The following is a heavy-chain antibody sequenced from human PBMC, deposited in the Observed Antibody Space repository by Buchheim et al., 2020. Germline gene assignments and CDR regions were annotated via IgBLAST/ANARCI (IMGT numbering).Heavy chain of an antibody. J-gene: IGHJ4*02. V-gene: IGHV3-30*02. D-gene: IGHD6-13*01. CDR3: AITTGSIAAAGADLDY. CDR2: IRYDGSNK. CDR1: GFTFSSYG. Sequence: QVQLVESGGGVVQPGRSLRLSCAASGFTFSSYGMHWVRQAPGKGLEWVAFIRYDGSNKYYADSVKGRFTISRGNSKNTLYLQMNSLRAEDTAVYYCAITTGSIAAAGADLDYWGQGTL.